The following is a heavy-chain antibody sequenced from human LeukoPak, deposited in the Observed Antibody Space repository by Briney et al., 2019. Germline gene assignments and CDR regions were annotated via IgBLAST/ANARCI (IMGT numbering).Heavy chain of an antibody. CDR2: INPNRGDT. CDR1: GYTFIGYY. J-gene: IGHJ6*02. Sequence: ASVTVSCTASGYTFIGYYMNWVRQAPGQGLEWMGWINPNRGDTNYAQKFQGRVTITRDTSISTAYMELSRLISDDTAVYYCGREISYCSGGRCYGGMDVWGQGTTVTVSS. D-gene: IGHD2-15*01. CDR3: GREISYCSGGRCYGGMDV. V-gene: IGHV1-2*02.